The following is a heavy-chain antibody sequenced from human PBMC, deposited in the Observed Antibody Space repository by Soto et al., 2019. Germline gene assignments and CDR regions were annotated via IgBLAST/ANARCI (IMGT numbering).Heavy chain of an antibody. V-gene: IGHV2-5*01. CDR3: ARGLATLPVFAFDI. J-gene: IGHJ3*02. D-gene: IGHD6-6*01. Sequence: QGTLKESGPTLVKPTQTLTLTCSFSGFSLTTSGVGVGWIRQSPGQALEWLALIYWSGDEHYRPSLKSRLSIFKDTSKNHVVLIMTDMDPVYTATYYCARGLATLPVFAFDIWGQGTMVTVSS. CDR2: IYWSGDE. CDR1: GFSLTTSGVG.